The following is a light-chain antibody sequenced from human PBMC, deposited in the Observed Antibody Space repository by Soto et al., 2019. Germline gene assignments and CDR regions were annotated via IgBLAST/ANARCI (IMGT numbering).Light chain of an antibody. CDR1: SSDVGDYNY. CDR2: DVS. Sequence: QSALTQPASVSGSPGQSITISCTGTSSDVGDYNYVSWYQQHPGKAPKLMIYDVSNRPSGVSNRFSGSKSGNTASLTISGLQAEDEADYYCSSYTSSSTSVLVGGGTQLTVL. J-gene: IGLJ2*01. CDR3: SSYTSSSTSVL. V-gene: IGLV2-14*01.